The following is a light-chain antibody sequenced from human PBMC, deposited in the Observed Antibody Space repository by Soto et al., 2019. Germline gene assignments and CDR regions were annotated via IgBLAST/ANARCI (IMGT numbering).Light chain of an antibody. V-gene: IGKV3-20*01. CDR3: QQYGSSPYT. Sequence: EIVLSQSPGTLSLSPGERATLSCRAAQSVSSSYLAWYQQKPGQTPRLLIYGASSSATGIPDRFSGSGSGTDFTLPISRLEPEDFAVYYCQQYGSSPYTFGQGTKLEIK. CDR1: QSVSSSY. CDR2: GAS. J-gene: IGKJ2*01.